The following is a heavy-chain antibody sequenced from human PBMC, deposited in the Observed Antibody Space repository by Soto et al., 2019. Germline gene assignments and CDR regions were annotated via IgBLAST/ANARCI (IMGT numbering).Heavy chain of an antibody. CDR2: IDVGSGNA. CDR3: ARDWGYYYYYYGMDV. V-gene: IGHV1-58*01. CDR1: GFTFSTSA. Sequence: SVKVSCKTSGFTFSTSAVHWVRQARGHRLQWIGWIDVGSGNANYAQKLQGRVTMTTDTSTSTAYMELRSLRSDDTAVYYCARDWGYYYYYYGMDVWGQGTTVTVSS. J-gene: IGHJ6*02. D-gene: IGHD3-16*01.